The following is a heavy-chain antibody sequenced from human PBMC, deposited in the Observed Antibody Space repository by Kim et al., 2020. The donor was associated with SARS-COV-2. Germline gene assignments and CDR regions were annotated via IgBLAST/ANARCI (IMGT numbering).Heavy chain of an antibody. CDR3: ARMVAAAGSLVV. Sequence: GGSLRLSCAASGFTFSSYAMHWVRQAPGKGLEWVAIISYDGNNKYYADSVKGRFTISRDNSKNTLYVQMNSLRAEDTAVYYCARMVAAAGSLVVWGQGTT. D-gene: IGHD6-13*01. J-gene: IGHJ6*02. V-gene: IGHV3-30*04. CDR2: ISYDGNNK. CDR1: GFTFSSYA.